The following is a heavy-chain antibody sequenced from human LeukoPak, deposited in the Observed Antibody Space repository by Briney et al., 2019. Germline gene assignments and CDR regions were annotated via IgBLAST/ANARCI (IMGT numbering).Heavy chain of an antibody. CDR2: INGGNGNT. D-gene: IGHD5-24*01. CDR3: ARGDGRNGLDV. Sequence: ASVKVSCKASGYTFTFYALHWVRQAPGQGLEWMGWINGGNGNTKYSEKFRGRVTFTRDTSANTAYMELSSLRYEDTAVFYCARGDGRNGLDVWGQGTTVTVSS. J-gene: IGHJ6*02. V-gene: IGHV1-3*01. CDR1: GYTFTFYA.